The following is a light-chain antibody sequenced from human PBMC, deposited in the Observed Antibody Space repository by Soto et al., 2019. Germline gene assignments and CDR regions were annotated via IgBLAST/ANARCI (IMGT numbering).Light chain of an antibody. CDR1: SSDVGCYNL. Sequence: QSALTQPASVSGSPGQSITISCTGTSSDVGCYNLVSWYQQHPGKAPKLMIYEGSKRPSGVSNRFSGSKSGNTASLTISGLQAEDEADYYCCSYAGSSTFAAVFGGGTQLTVL. J-gene: IGLJ7*01. CDR3: CSYAGSSTFAAV. V-gene: IGLV2-23*01. CDR2: EGS.